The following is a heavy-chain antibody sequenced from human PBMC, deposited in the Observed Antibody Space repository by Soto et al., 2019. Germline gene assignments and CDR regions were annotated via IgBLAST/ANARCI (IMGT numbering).Heavy chain of an antibody. Sequence: QVPLVQSGAEVKKPGASVKVSCKASGYTFTSYGISWVRQAPGQGLEWMGWISVYNGNTNYAQKFQGRVTMTTDTSTSTAYMELRSLRSDDTAVYYCARRLHIFGDHYYYYMDVWGTGTTVTVSS. J-gene: IGHJ6*03. CDR3: ARRLHIFGDHYYYYMDV. D-gene: IGHD4-17*01. CDR2: ISVYNGNT. CDR1: GYTFTSYG. V-gene: IGHV1-18*01.